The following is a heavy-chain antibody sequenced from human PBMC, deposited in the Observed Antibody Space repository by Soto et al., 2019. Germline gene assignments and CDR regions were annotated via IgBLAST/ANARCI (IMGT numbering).Heavy chain of an antibody. Sequence: ASVKVSCKASGYTFTGYYMHWVRQAPGQGLEWMGWINPNSGGTIYAQKFQGWVTMTRDTSISTAYMELSRLRSDDTAVYYCATSIAVAGHAAPYFDYWGQGTLVTVSS. CDR1: GYTFTGYY. CDR3: ATSIAVAGHAAPYFDY. CDR2: INPNSGGT. J-gene: IGHJ4*02. V-gene: IGHV1-2*04. D-gene: IGHD6-19*01.